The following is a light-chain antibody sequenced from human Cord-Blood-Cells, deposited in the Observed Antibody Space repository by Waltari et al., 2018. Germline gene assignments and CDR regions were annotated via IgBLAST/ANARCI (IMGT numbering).Light chain of an antibody. CDR2: KVS. Sequence: QSALTQPPSASGSPGQSVPISCPGTSSDVVGYNYVSWYPQHPAKAPKPIIYKVSKRPSGVPDRFSGSKSGNTASLTVSGLQAEDEADYYCSSYAGSNNWVFGGGTQLTVL. J-gene: IGLJ3*02. V-gene: IGLV2-8*01. CDR1: SSDVVGYNY. CDR3: SSYAGSNNWV.